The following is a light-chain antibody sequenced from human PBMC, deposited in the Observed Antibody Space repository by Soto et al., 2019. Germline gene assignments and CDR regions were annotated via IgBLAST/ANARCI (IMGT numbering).Light chain of an antibody. Sequence: QSVLTQPPSVSGAPGQRVTISCTGNNPNLGAGYDVHWCQQLPGAAPKLVIFGNRNRPSGVPERFSGSKSGTSASLAITGLQAEDEADYYCQAYDYSLTAFVFGGGTKVT. CDR3: QAYDYSLTAFV. J-gene: IGLJ3*02. CDR2: GNR. CDR1: NPNLGAGYD. V-gene: IGLV1-40*01.